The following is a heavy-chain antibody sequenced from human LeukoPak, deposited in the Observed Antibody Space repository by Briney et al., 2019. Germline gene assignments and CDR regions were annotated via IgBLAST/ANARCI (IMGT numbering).Heavy chain of an antibody. CDR1: GFTFSSYA. CDR3: ARDQTGTLDY. J-gene: IGHJ4*02. D-gene: IGHD1-7*01. CDR2: ISYDGSNK. Sequence: GGSLRLSCAASGFTFSSYAMHWVRQAPGKGLEWVAVISYDGSNKYYADSVKGRFTISRDNSKNTLYLQMNSLRAEDMAVYYCARDQTGTLDYWGQGTLVTVSS. V-gene: IGHV3-30-3*01.